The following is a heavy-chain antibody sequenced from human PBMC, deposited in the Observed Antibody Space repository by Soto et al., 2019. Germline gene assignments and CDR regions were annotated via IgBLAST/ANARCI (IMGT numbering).Heavy chain of an antibody. CDR2: ISSSSSTI. Sequence: PGGSLRLSCAASGFTFSSYSMNWVRQAPGKGLEWVSYISSSSSTIYYADSVKGRFTISRDNAKNSLYLQMNSLRAEDTAVYYCARGTPRYCSGGSCYQDYYYYYYMDVWGKGTTVTVSS. V-gene: IGHV3-48*01. J-gene: IGHJ6*03. CDR3: ARGTPRYCSGGSCYQDYYYYYYMDV. CDR1: GFTFSSYS. D-gene: IGHD2-15*01.